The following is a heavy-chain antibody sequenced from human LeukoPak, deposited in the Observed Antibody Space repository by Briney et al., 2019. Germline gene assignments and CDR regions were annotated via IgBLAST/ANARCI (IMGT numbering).Heavy chain of an antibody. CDR1: GDSISYFY. D-gene: IGHD1-26*01. CDR2: ISGSGST. V-gene: IGHV4-4*07. CDR3: ARGALKWELPPIRARKSYYFDY. Sequence: SETLSLTCSVSGDSISYFYWSWIRQAAGKGLEWIGRISGSGSTDYNASLKSRVTMSVDTSKNQLSLKVISVTAADTAVYYCARGALKWELPPIRARKSYYFDYWGQGTLVTVSS. J-gene: IGHJ4*02.